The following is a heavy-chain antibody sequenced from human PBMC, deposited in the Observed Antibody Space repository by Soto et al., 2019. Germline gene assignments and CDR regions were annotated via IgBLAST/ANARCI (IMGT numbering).Heavy chain of an antibody. V-gene: IGHV3-30-3*01. CDR2: ISYDGSNK. Sequence: QVQLVESGGGVVQPGRSLRLSCAASGFTFSSYAMHWVRQAPGKGLEWVAVISYDGSNKYYADSVKGRFTISRDNSKNTLYLQMNSLRAEDTAVYYWAREQGGYFYYSYYGMDVWGQGTTVTVSS. CDR3: AREQGGYFYYSYYGMDV. J-gene: IGHJ6*02. CDR1: GFTFSSYA. D-gene: IGHD3-22*01.